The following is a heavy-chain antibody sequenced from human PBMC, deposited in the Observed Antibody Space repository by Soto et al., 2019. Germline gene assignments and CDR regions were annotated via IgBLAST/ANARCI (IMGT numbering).Heavy chain of an antibody. V-gene: IGHV4-59*01. CDR2: IYYSGST. Sequence: PSETLSLTCTVSGGSISSYYWSWIRQPPGKGLEWIGYIYYSGSTNYNPSLKSRVTISVDTSKNQFSLKLSSVTAADTTVYYCARVPFRGFSCYVYSRGAGLPGRSRDYYYYYMDVWGKGTTVTVSS. D-gene: IGHD5-12*01. J-gene: IGHJ6*03. CDR1: GGSISSYY. CDR3: ARVPFRGFSCYVYSRGAGLPGRSRDYYYYYMDV.